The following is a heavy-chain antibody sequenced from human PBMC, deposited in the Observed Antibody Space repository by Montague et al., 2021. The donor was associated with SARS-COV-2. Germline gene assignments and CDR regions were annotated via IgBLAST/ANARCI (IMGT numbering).Heavy chain of an antibody. V-gene: IGHV4-59*01. CDR3: ARVRLTGTTAPYFDY. CDR2: IYYSGIT. D-gene: IGHD1-1*01. J-gene: IGHJ4*02. CDR1: GDSIRSYY. Sequence: SETLSLTCTVSGDSIRSYYWSWIRQPPGKGLEWIGHIYYSGITNYNPSXXSRVTTSIDTSKNQFSLRLSSVTAADTAVYYCARVRLTGTTAPYFDYWGQGTLVTVSS.